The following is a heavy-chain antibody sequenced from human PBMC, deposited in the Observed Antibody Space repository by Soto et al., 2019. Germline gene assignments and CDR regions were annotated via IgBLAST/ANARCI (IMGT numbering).Heavy chain of an antibody. CDR2: IYHGGTT. J-gene: IGHJ4*01. V-gene: IGHV4-38-2*02. Sequence: ETLSLTCTVSGYSMSSGSYWAWIRQPPGKGPEWIASIYHGGTTFYNPSLKSRITISVDTSNNQFSLKLTSVTAADTAVYYCARVHVMVVAGSTFDYWGHGTLVTVSS. D-gene: IGHD6-19*01. CDR1: GYSMSSGSY. CDR3: ARVHVMVVAGSTFDY.